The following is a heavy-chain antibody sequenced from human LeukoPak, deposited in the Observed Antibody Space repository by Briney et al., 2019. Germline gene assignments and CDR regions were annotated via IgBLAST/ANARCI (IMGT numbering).Heavy chain of an antibody. J-gene: IGHJ4*02. CDR1: GFTFSSYG. CDR3: TRQGQGNFDY. Sequence: GGSLRLSCAASGFTFSSYGMSWVRQAPGKGLEWVSAISGSGGSTYYADSVKGRFTISRDNSKNTLYLQMNSLKTEDTAVYYCTRQGQGNFDYWGQGTLVTVSS. V-gene: IGHV3-23*01. CDR2: ISGSGGST.